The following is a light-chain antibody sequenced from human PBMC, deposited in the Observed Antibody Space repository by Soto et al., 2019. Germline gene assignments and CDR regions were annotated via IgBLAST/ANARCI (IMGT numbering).Light chain of an antibody. CDR2: GTS. J-gene: IGKJ1*01. CDR3: QQYGTSPET. CDR1: QSVSSSH. Sequence: EIVLTQSPGTLSLSPGERATLSCMASQSVSSSHLAWYQQKPGQAPGLLMYGTSNRATGIPDRFSGSGSGTDFTLTISRLEPEDFAVYYCQQYGTSPETFGQGTKVDIK. V-gene: IGKV3-20*01.